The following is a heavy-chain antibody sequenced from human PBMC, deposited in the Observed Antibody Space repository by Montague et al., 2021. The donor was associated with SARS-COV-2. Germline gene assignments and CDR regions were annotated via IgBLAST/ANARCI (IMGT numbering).Heavy chain of an antibody. V-gene: IGHV4-59*01. J-gene: IGHJ4*02. CDR2: IFNSGST. CDR3: VRVGVSNWYSFFDY. Sequence: SKTRSLTCTVSGGSISSYYWSWIRQPPGEGLEWIGYIFNSGSTNYNPSLRSRVTISVDTSKNQLSLRLRSVTAADTAVYYCVRVGVSNWYSFFDYWGQGTLVTVSS. D-gene: IGHD6-13*01. CDR1: GGSISSYY.